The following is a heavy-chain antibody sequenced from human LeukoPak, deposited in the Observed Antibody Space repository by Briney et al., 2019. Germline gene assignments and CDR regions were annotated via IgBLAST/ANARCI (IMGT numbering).Heavy chain of an antibody. J-gene: IGHJ4*02. CDR3: SRDGSLRSPPL. V-gene: IGHV3-11*01. D-gene: IGHD1-14*01. CDR2: ISSSSGSNK. Sequence: GGSLRLSCAAFGFTFSDYYMSWIRQAPGRGLEWVSYISSSSGSNKYYADSVRGRFTISRDNAKNSLYLEMDSLRAEDTPVYYCSRDGSLRSPPLWGQGTLVTVFS. CDR1: GFTFSDYY.